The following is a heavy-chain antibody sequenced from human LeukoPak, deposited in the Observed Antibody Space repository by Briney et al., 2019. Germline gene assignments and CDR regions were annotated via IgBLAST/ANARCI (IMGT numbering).Heavy chain of an antibody. Sequence: SETLSLTCAVYGGSFSGYYWSWIRQPPGKGLEWIGEINHSGSTNYNPSLKSRVTISVDTSKNQFSLKLSSVTAADPAVYYCARVAPYGSGSYRNWFDPWGQGTLVTVSS. V-gene: IGHV4-34*01. CDR1: GGSFSGYY. CDR2: INHSGST. D-gene: IGHD3-10*01. CDR3: ARVAPYGSGSYRNWFDP. J-gene: IGHJ5*02.